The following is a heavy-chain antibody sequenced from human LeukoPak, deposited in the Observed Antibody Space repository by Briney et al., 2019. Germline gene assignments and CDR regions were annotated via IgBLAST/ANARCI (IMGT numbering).Heavy chain of an antibody. CDR3: ARHGQQLFSGYVEI. V-gene: IGHV5-51*01. J-gene: IGHJ3*02. CDR1: GYSFSTYW. CDR2: ICPTVFDN. D-gene: IGHD6-13*01. Sequence: GESLKISWKASGYSFSTYWIGWVRQMPGKGLGWVGIICPTVFDNRYRPSFQGHAPIPADKSISTAYLQWSSLEASDTAMYYCARHGQQLFSGYVEIWGQGTMVTVS.